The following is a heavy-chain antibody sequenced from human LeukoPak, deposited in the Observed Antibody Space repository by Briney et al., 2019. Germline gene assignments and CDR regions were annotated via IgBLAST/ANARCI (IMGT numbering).Heavy chain of an antibody. CDR1: GYSFTSYW. J-gene: IGHJ4*02. D-gene: IGHD1-26*01. CDR2: IYPGDSDT. CDR3: ARGSGSYHTAYMN. Sequence: PGESLKISCKGSGYSFTSYWIGWVRQMPGKGLEWMGIIYPGDSDTRYSPSLQGQVTISADKSISTAYLQWSSLEASDTAMYYCARGSGSYHTAYMNWGQGTLVTVSS. V-gene: IGHV5-51*01.